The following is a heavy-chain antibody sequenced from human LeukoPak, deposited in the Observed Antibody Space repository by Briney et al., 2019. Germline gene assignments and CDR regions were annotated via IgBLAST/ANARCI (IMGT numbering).Heavy chain of an antibody. V-gene: IGHV3-23*01. J-gene: IGHJ4*02. CDR1: GFTFNTYS. D-gene: IGHD2-2*01. CDR2: ISDSGGTT. Sequence: GGSLRLSCAGSGFTFNTYSMNWVRQAPGKGLEWVSTISDSGGTTYYADSVKGRFTISRDNSKNTLCLQMNSLRAEDTAVYYCAKEATYSTNYWGQGTLVTVSS. CDR3: AKEATYSTNY.